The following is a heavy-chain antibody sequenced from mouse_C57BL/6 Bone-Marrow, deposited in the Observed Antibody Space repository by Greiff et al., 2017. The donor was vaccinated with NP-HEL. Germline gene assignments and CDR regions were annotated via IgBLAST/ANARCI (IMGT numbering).Heavy chain of an antibody. V-gene: IGHV1-19*01. CDR2: INPYNGGT. D-gene: IGHD2-1*01. CDR3: AKVYYGLDY. Sequence: EVQLVESGPVLVKPGASVKMSCKASGYTFTDYYMNWVKQSHGKSLEWIGVINPYNGGTSYNQKFKGKATLTVDKSSSTAYMELNSLTSEDSAVYYCAKVYYGLDYWGQGTTLTVSS. CDR1: GYTFTDYY. J-gene: IGHJ2*01.